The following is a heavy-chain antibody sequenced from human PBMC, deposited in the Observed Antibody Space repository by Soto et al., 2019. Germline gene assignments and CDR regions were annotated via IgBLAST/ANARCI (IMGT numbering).Heavy chain of an antibody. V-gene: IGHV1-18*01. Sequence: ASVKVSCKASGYTSTSSGISWVRQAPGQGLEWMGWISAYNGNTNYAQKLQGRVTMTTDTSTSTAYMELRSLRSDDTAVYYCARAGVTVTPRSVFQHWGQGTLVTVSS. CDR3: ARAGVTVTPRSVFQH. D-gene: IGHD4-17*01. CDR2: ISAYNGNT. CDR1: GYTSTSSG. J-gene: IGHJ1*01.